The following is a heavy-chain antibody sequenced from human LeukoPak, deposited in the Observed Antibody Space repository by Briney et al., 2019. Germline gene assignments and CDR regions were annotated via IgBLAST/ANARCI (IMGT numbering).Heavy chain of an antibody. J-gene: IGHJ4*02. CDR1: GYTFTSYG. D-gene: IGHD3-22*01. CDR3: ARDYYDSSGYPIDY. CDR2: ISAYNGNT. V-gene: IGHV1-18*01. Sequence: EASVKVSRKASGYTFTSYGISWVRQAPGQGLEWMGWISAYNGNTNYAQKLQGRVTMTTDTSTSTAYMELRSLRSDDTAVYYCARDYYDSSGYPIDYWGQGTLVTVSS.